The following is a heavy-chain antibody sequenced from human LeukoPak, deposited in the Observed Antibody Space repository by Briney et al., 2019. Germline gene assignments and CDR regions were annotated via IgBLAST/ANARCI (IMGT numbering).Heavy chain of an antibody. Sequence: GGSLRLSCAASGFTVSSNYMSWVRQAPGKGLEWVSVIYSGGSTYYADSVKGRFTISRDNSKNTLYLQMNSLRAEDTAVYYCVKGREAYSGSYTPFDSWGQGTRVTVSS. CDR2: IYSGGST. J-gene: IGHJ4*02. CDR1: GFTVSSNY. V-gene: IGHV3-53*01. CDR3: VKGREAYSGSYTPFDS. D-gene: IGHD1-26*01.